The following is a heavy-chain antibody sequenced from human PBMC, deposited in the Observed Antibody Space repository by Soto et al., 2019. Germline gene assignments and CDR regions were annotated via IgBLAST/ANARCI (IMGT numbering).Heavy chain of an antibody. CDR1: GGSFSGYY. CDR2: INHSGST. Sequence: SETLSLTCAVYGGSFSGYYWSWIRQPPGKGLEWIGEINHSGSTNYNPSLKSRVTISVDTSKNQFSLKLSSVTAADTAVYYCARQYQDDILTGYYRGMDVWGQGTTVTVSS. V-gene: IGHV4-34*01. J-gene: IGHJ6*02. CDR3: ARQYQDDILTGYYRGMDV. D-gene: IGHD3-9*01.